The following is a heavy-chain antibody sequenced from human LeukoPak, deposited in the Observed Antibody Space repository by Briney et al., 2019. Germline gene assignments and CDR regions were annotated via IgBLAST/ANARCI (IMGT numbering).Heavy chain of an antibody. V-gene: IGHV3-21*01. J-gene: IGHJ4*02. D-gene: IGHD6-13*01. Sequence: GGSLRLSCAASGFTFSSYSMNWVRQAPGKGLEWVSSISSSSSYIYYADSVKGRFTISRDNAKNSLYLQMNSLRAEDTAVCYCARDGAAADLFDYWGQGTLVTVSS. CDR1: GFTFSSYS. CDR3: ARDGAAADLFDY. CDR2: ISSSSSYI.